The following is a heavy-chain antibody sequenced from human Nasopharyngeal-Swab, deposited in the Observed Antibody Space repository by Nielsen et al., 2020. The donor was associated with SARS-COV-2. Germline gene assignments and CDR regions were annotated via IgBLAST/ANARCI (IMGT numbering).Heavy chain of an antibody. CDR3: ASITIFGVVYS. D-gene: IGHD3-3*01. J-gene: IGHJ3*01. V-gene: IGHV4-39*01. CDR1: GGSISSSSYY. Sequence: GSLRLSCTVSGGSISSSSYYWGWIRQPPGKGLEWIGSIYYSGSTYYNPSLKSRVTISVDTSKNQFSLKLSSVTAADTAVYYCASITIFGVVYSWGQGTMVTVSS. CDR2: IYYSGST.